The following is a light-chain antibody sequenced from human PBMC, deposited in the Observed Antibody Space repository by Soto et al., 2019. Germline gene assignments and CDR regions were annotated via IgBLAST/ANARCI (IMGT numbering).Light chain of an antibody. V-gene: IGKV4-1*01. CDR2: WAS. CDR1: QSVLYSSNNKNY. CDR3: QQYSSTPRT. Sequence: DIVMTQSPESRAVSLGERATFNCKSSQSVLYSSNNKNYLAWYQQKPGQPPKLLIYWASTRESGVPDRFSGSGSGTDFTLTISSLQAEDVAVYYCQQYSSTPRTFGQGTKVEIK. J-gene: IGKJ1*01.